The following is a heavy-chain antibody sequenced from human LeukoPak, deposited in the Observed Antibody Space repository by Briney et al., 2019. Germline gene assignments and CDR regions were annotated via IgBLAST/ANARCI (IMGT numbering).Heavy chain of an antibody. V-gene: IGHV1-2*02. CDR2: ISPSSGGT. D-gene: IGHD1-26*01. Sequence: ASVKVSCKASGYTFTGYYMHWVRQAPGQGLEWMGWISPSSGGTNYAQKFQGRVTMTRDTSISTAYMELSRLRSDDTAVYYCARERGGSYLIDYWGQGTLVTVSS. CDR1: GYTFTGYY. CDR3: ARERGGSYLIDY. J-gene: IGHJ4*02.